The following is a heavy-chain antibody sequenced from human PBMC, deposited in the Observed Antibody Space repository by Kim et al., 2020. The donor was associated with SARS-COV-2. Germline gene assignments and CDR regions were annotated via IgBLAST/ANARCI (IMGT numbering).Heavy chain of an antibody. Sequence: GGSLRLSCGVYGFTFRSYWMSWVRQAPGKGLEWVANIKEDGSEKQYVDSVKGRFTISRDNARNSLYLQMSSLRADDTAVYYCARDGILSYTSSWDYWSPGSLVTVSS. CDR2: IKEDGSEK. V-gene: IGHV3-7*03. CDR3: ARDGILSYTSSWDY. CDR1: GFTFRSYW. J-gene: IGHJ4*02. D-gene: IGHD6-13*01.